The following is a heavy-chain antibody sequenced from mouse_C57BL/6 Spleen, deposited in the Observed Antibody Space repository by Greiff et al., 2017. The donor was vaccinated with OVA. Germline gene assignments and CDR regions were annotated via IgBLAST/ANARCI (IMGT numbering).Heavy chain of an antibody. CDR1: GYTFTDYE. V-gene: IGHV1-15*01. J-gene: IGHJ2*01. D-gene: IGHD1-1*01. CDR2: IDPETGGT. CDR3: TRDYYSDY. Sequence: VQLQQSGAELVRPGASVTLSCKASGYTFTDYEMHWVKQTPVHGLEWIGAIDPETGGTAYNQKFKGKAILTADKSSSTAYMELRSLTSEDSAVYYCTRDYYSDYWGQGTTFTVSS.